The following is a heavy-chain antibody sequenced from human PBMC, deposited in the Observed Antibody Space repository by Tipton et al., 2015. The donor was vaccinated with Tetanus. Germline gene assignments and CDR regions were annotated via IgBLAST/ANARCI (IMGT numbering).Heavy chain of an antibody. J-gene: IGHJ6*02. CDR2: IYTSGST. Sequence: TLSLTCTVSGGSISSYYWSWIRQPAGKGLEWIGRIYTSGSTNYNPSLKSRVTMSVDTSKNQFSLKLSSVTAADTAVYYCARDQTVAYYDISGYSSTYCYYGMDVWGQGTTVTVSS. D-gene: IGHD3-22*01. V-gene: IGHV4-4*07. CDR3: ARDQTVAYYDISGYSSTYCYYGMDV. CDR1: GGSISSYY.